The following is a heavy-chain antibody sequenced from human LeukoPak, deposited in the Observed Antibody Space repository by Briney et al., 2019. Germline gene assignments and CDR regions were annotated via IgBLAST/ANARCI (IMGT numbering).Heavy chain of an antibody. D-gene: IGHD6-13*01. CDR2: IYPGDSDT. J-gene: IGHJ5*02. CDR1: GYSFTNYW. V-gene: IGHV5-51*01. Sequence: PGEALKISCKTSGYSFTNYWVAWVRQMPGKGLEWMGIIYPGDSDTRYSPSFQGQVTISADKSISTAYLQWSSLKASDTAMYYCVRRPWYSSSYWFDPWGQGTLVTVSS. CDR3: VRRPWYSSSYWFDP.